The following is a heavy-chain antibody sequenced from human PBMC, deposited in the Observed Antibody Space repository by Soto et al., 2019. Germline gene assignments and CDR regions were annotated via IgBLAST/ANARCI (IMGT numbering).Heavy chain of an antibody. Sequence: EVQLVESGGGLVKPGGSLRLSCAASGFTISSYSMNWVRQAPGKGLEWVSSISSSSYIYYADSVKGRFTISRDNAKNSLYLQMNSLRAEDTAVYYCARVFGYCSGGSCYLTPPVHYYGMDVWGQGTTVTVSS. CDR1: GFTISSYS. V-gene: IGHV3-21*01. CDR2: ISSSSYI. CDR3: ARVFGYCSGGSCYLTPPVHYYGMDV. J-gene: IGHJ6*02. D-gene: IGHD2-15*01.